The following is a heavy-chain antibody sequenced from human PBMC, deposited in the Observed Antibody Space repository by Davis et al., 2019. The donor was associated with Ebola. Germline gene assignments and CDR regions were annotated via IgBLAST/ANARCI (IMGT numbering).Heavy chain of an antibody. J-gene: IGHJ2*01. V-gene: IGHV3-21*01. CDR3: VRDPALVVTGGGWFFGL. D-gene: IGHD2-21*02. Sequence: GGSLRLSCAASGFTFIDYFMNWVRQAPGKGLEWVSFISSSSNYIYYADSVKGRFTVSRDNAKNSLYLQMNSLRAEDTAVYYCVRDPALVVTGGGWFFGLWGRGTLVTVSS. CDR1: GFTFIDYF. CDR2: ISSSSNYI.